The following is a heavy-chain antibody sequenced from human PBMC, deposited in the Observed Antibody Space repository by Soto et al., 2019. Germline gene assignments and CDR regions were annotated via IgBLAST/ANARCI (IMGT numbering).Heavy chain of an antibody. J-gene: IGHJ5*01. V-gene: IGHV4-59*01. D-gene: IGHD2-15*01. Sequence: PSGTLSLTCTVSGGSLSPLYWSWIRQPPGKGQEWIGYIYYSGTTNYNASLRSRVTISVDTSKNQFSLNLRSVTAADTAVYYCARGGWSMDSWGRGTLVTGSS. CDR3: ARGGWSMDS. CDR2: IYYSGTT. CDR1: GGSLSPLY.